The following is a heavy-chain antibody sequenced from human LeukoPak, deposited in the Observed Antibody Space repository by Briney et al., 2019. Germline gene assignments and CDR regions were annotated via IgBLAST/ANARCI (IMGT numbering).Heavy chain of an antibody. J-gene: IGHJ6*02. Sequence: ASVKVSCKASGYTFTSYDINWVRQATGQGLEWMGWMNPKSGNTGYAQKFQGRVTMTRNTSISTAYMELSSLRSEDTAVYYCARGSFWSVNDGMDVWGQGITVTVSS. CDR3: ARGSFWSVNDGMDV. V-gene: IGHV1-8*01. CDR2: MNPKSGNT. CDR1: GYTFTSYD. D-gene: IGHD3-3*01.